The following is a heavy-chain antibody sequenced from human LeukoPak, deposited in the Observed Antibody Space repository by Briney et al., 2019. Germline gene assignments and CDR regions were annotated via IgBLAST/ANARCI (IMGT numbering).Heavy chain of an antibody. D-gene: IGHD2-21*01. CDR1: GYTFIDYY. Sequence: SVKVSCKASGYTFIDYYIHWVRQAPGQGLEWMGGIIPIFGTANYAQKFQGRVTITADESTSTAYMEQSSLRSEDTAVYYCARERYCGGDCPHDAFDIWGQGTMVTVSS. CDR2: IIPIFGTA. CDR3: ARERYCGGDCPHDAFDI. J-gene: IGHJ3*02. V-gene: IGHV1-69*13.